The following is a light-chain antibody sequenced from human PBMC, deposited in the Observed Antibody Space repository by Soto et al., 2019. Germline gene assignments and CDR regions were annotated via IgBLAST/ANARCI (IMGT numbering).Light chain of an antibody. V-gene: IGKV4-1*01. CDR2: WAS. J-gene: IGKJ4*01. Sequence: DIVLTQSPDSLAVSLGERATINCKSSQSVLYSPDNDNYLVWYQQRPGQSPKLLIYWASTRESGVPDRFSGSGSGTDFTLTISSLQAEDVAVYYCQQYYSTPPTFGGGTKVDIK. CDR3: QQYYSTPPT. CDR1: QSVLYSPDNDNY.